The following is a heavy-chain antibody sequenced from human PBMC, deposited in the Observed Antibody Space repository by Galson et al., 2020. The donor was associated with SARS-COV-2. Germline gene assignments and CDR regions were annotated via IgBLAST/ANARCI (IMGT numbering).Heavy chain of an antibody. CDR1: GFTFSSYD. CDR2: IGTAGDT. Sequence: GGSLRLSCAASGFTFSSYDMHWVRQATGKGLEWVSAIGTAGDTYYPGSVKGRFTISRENAKNSLYLQMNSLRAGDTTVYYCARGIVTHDYSNSPMGYYYYYMDVWGKGTTVTVSS. J-gene: IGHJ6*03. CDR3: ARGIVTHDYSNSPMGYYYYYMDV. D-gene: IGHD4-4*01. V-gene: IGHV3-13*01.